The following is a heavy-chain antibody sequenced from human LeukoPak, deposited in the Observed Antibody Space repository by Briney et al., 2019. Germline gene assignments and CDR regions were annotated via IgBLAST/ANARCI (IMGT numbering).Heavy chain of an antibody. Sequence: GGSLRLSCAASGFTFSSYGMHWVRQAPGKGLEWVAVISYDGSNKYYADSVKGRFTISRDNSKNTLYLQMNSLRVEDTAVYYCAKDPSSSGGRYFDYWGQGTLVTVSS. CDR2: ISYDGSNK. CDR3: AKDPSSSGGRYFDY. J-gene: IGHJ4*02. D-gene: IGHD6-19*01. CDR1: GFTFSSYG. V-gene: IGHV3-30*18.